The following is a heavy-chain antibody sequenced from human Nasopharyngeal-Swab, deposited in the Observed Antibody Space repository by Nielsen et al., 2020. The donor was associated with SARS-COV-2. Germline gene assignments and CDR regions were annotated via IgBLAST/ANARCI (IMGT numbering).Heavy chain of an antibody. V-gene: IGHV3-53*01. CDR3: ARVWSSSWYYFDH. J-gene: IGHJ4*02. Sequence: GESLKISCAASGFTVSSNYMSWVRQAPGKGLEWVSVIYSGGSTYYADSVKGRFTISRDNSKNTLYLQMNGLRAEDTAVYYCARVWSSSWYYFDHWGQGTLVTVSS. CDR1: GFTVSSNY. D-gene: IGHD6-13*01. CDR2: IYSGGST.